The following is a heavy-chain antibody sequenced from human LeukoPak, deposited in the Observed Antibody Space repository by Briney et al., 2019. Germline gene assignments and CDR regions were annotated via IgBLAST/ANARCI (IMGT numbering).Heavy chain of an antibody. CDR1: GYTFTGYY. V-gene: IGHV1-2*02. CDR3: ARAGYYDFWSGSKTREYYYYYYMDV. D-gene: IGHD3-3*01. J-gene: IGHJ6*03. CDR2: INPNSGGT. Sequence: GASVKVSCKASGYTFTGYYMHWVRQAPGQGLEWMGWINPNSGGTNYAQKFQGRVTMTRDTSISTAYMELSRLRSDDTAVYYCARAGYYDFWSGSKTREYYYYYYMDVWGKGTTVTVSS.